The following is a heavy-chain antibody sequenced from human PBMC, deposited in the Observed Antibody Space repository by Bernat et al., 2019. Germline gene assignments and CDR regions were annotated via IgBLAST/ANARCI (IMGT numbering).Heavy chain of an antibody. CDR2: IGTAGDT. CDR1: GFTFSSYD. V-gene: IGHV3-13*04. J-gene: IGHJ6*04. Sequence: EVQLVESGGGLVQPGGSLRLSCAASGFTFSSYDMHWVRQATGKGLEWVSAIGTAGDTYYPGSVKGRFTISRDNSKNTLYLQMNSLRAEDTAVYYCARDKASPTFWSGYQSRLWMDVWGKGTTVTVSS. CDR3: ARDKASPTFWSGYQSRLWMDV. D-gene: IGHD3-3*01.